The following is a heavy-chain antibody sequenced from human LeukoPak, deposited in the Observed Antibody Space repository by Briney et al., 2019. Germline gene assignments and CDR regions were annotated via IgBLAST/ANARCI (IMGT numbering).Heavy chain of an antibody. D-gene: IGHD3-10*01. CDR2: FDYSGSI. CDR1: GGSIGSYY. V-gene: IGHV4-59*08. CDR3: ARHRQGEYFDY. Sequence: SETLSLTCIVSGGSIGSYYWSWIRQPPGKGLEWIGYFDYSGSINYNPSLKSRVTISVDTSKNQFYLKMSSVTAADTAVYYCARHRQGEYFDYWGQGTLVTVPS. J-gene: IGHJ4*02.